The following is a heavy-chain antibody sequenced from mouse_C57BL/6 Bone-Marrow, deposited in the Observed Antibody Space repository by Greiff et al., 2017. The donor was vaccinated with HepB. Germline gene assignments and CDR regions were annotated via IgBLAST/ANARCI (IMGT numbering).Heavy chain of an antibody. Sequence: EVKLVESGGGLVQPGGSLKLSCAASGFTFSDYYMYWVRQTPEKRLEWVAYISNGGGSTYYPDTVKDRFTISSDNAKNTLYLQMSRLKSEDTAMYYCASRPTDVADAIDYWGQGTSLTVSS. V-gene: IGHV5-12*01. CDR3: ASRPTDVADAIDY. D-gene: IGHD1-1*01. CDR1: GFTFSDYY. CDR2: ISNGGGST. J-gene: IGHJ4*01.